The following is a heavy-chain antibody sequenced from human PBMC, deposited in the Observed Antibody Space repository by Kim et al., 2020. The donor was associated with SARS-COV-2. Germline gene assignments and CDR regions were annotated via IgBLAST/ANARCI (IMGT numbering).Heavy chain of an antibody. J-gene: IGHJ6*02. CDR2: ISYDGSNK. CDR3: AKDLGCSGGSCYRLYYYYGMDV. D-gene: IGHD2-15*01. CDR1: GFTFSSYG. V-gene: IGHV3-30*18. Sequence: GGSLGLSCAASGFTFSSYGMHWVRQAPGKGLEWVAVISYDGSNKYYADSVKGRFTISRDNSKNTLYLQMNSLRAEDTAVYYCAKDLGCSGGSCYRLYYYYGMDVWGQGTTVTVSS.